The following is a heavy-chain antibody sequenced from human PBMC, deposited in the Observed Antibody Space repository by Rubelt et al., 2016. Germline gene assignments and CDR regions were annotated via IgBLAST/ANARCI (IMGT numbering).Heavy chain of an antibody. Sequence: VQLVESGGGLVQPGGSLRLSCSASGFTFSSYSMHWVRQAPGKGLEYLSGITPTGGSTHYADLMKGRFTISRDNAKNSLFLQMNSLRAEDTAVYYCATQGTYCSSTNCYVSYWGQGTLVTVSS. J-gene: IGHJ4*02. CDR2: ITPTGGST. CDR1: GFTFSSYS. D-gene: IGHD2-2*01. CDR3: ATQGTYCSSTNCYVSY. V-gene: IGHV3-64*04.